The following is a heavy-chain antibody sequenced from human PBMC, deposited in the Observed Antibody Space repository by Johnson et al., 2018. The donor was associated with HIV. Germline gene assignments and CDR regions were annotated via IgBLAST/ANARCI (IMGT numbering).Heavy chain of an antibody. J-gene: IGHJ3*02. CDR2: IFSGGST. Sequence: VQVLESGGGLVQPGGSLRLSCAASGFTFSNYDMHLVRQPTGKGLEWVSVIFSGGSTDYADSVKGRFTISRDNSKNMLYLQMNSLKTQDTAVYYCARGHGSDAFDIWGQGTMVTVSS. V-gene: IGHV3-66*02. CDR1: GFTFSNYD. D-gene: IGHD2-2*03. CDR3: ARGHGSDAFDI.